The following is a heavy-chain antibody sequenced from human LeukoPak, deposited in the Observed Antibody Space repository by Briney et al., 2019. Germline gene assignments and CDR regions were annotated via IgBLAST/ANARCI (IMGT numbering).Heavy chain of an antibody. D-gene: IGHD5-24*01. CDR1: GGSISSGDYY. J-gene: IGHJ4*02. V-gene: IGHV4-30-4*01. CDR3: ARNQDGYANFDY. Sequence: SETLSLTCTVSGGSISSGDYYWSWIRQPPGEGLEWIGYIYYSGTTFYNPSLKSRPTISVDTSKNQFSLKVGSVTAADTAVYYCARNQDGYANFDYWGQGTLVTVSS. CDR2: IYYSGTT.